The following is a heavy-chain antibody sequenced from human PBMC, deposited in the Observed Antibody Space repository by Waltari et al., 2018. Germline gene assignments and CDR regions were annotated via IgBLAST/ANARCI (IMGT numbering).Heavy chain of an antibody. J-gene: IGHJ4*02. Sequence: VQLVESGGGLVQPGRSLRLSCTASGFTFGDYGLSWIRQAPGKGLELISYISSSRTTIYYADSVKGRFTISRDNAKSSLYLQMNTLRVEDTAVYYCARRYCSGVSCNSRDNWGQGTLVTVSS. CDR1: GFTFGDYG. CDR2: ISSSRTTI. D-gene: IGHD2-15*01. CDR3: ARRYCSGVSCNSRDN. V-gene: IGHV3-48*01.